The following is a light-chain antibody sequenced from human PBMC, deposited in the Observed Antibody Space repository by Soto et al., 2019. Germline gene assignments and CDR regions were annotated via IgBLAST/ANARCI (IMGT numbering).Light chain of an antibody. Sequence: QLVLTQPPSVSGTPGQRVTISCSGSSSNIGSNYVYWYQQLPGAAPKLLIYTNNKRSSGVPDQFSGSKSGTSASLAISGLRSDDEADYYCAAWDDSLSGSWVFGGGTKLTVL. J-gene: IGLJ3*02. CDR3: AAWDDSLSGSWV. CDR2: TNN. V-gene: IGLV1-47*02. CDR1: SSNIGSNY.